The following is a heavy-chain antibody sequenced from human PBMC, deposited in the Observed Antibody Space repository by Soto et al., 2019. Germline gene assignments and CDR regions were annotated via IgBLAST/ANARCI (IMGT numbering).Heavy chain of an antibody. Sequence: QVQLVQSGAEVKKPGASVKVSCKASGYTFTSYAMHWVRQAPGQRLEWMGWINAGNGNTKYSQKFQGRVTITRDTSASTAYMELSSLRSEDTAVYYCAGGAGRSDPTTYFDYWGQGTLVTVSS. CDR3: AGGAGRSDPTTYFDY. CDR2: INAGNGNT. J-gene: IGHJ4*02. V-gene: IGHV1-3*01. D-gene: IGHD3-16*02. CDR1: GYTFTSYA.